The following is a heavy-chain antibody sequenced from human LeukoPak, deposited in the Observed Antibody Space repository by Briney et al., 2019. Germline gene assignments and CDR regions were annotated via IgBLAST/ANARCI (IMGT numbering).Heavy chain of an antibody. CDR2: MNPNSGNT. CDR3: ARGPRDYGDYADY. D-gene: IGHD4-17*01. J-gene: IGHJ4*02. CDR1: GYTFTSYD. Sequence: ASVKVSCKASGYTFTSYDINWVRQATGQGREWMGWMNPNSGNTGYAQKFQGRVTMTRHTSISTAYMELSSLRSEDTAVYYCARGPRDYGDYADYWGQGTLVTVSS. V-gene: IGHV1-8*01.